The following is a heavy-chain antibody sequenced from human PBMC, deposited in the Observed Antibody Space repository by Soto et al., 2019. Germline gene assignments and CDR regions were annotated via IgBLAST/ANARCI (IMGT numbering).Heavy chain of an antibody. CDR2: ITSDGRT. D-gene: IGHD4-17*01. CDR1: GFTFSSYA. V-gene: IGHV3-23*01. Sequence: GGSLRLSCAASGFTFSSYAMSWVRQAPGKGLEWVSIITSDGRTYYADSVKGRFTISRDNSKNTVYLQMNSLRAEDTAVYYCAKDYSTVTTDPLSVVLFDYWGQGALVTVS. CDR3: AKDYSTVTTDPLSVVLFDY. J-gene: IGHJ4*02.